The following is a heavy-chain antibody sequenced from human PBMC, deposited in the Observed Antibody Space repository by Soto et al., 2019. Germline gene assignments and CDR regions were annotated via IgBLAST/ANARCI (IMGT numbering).Heavy chain of an antibody. Sequence: QVQLQESGPGLVKPSGTLSLTCAVSGGSISSSIWWSWVRQPPGKGLEWMGEISHTGSTNYNPSLKSRVTISVYKSKIQCSLKLSSVTAADTSVYFCARDRGSSSLTGAFDIWGQGTMVTVSS. CDR3: ARDRGSSSLTGAFDI. CDR2: ISHTGST. D-gene: IGHD6-13*01. CDR1: GGSISSSIW. V-gene: IGHV4-4*02. J-gene: IGHJ3*02.